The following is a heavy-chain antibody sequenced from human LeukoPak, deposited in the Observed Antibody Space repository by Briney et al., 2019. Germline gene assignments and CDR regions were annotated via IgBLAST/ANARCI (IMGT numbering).Heavy chain of an antibody. V-gene: IGHV4-59*08. J-gene: IGHJ4*02. Sequence: PSETLSLTCTVSGVSVSSYYWSWIRQPPGKGLEWIGYIFYSGNTIYNPSLRSRVTISADTSKNHFSLRLRSVTAADTAVYYCARLAAISGSDYPDDWGQGTLVTVSS. CDR1: GVSVSSYY. D-gene: IGHD1-26*01. CDR2: IFYSGNT. CDR3: ARLAAISGSDYPDD.